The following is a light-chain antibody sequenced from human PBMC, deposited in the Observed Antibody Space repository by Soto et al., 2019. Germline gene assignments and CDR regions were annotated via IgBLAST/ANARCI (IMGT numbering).Light chain of an antibody. V-gene: IGLV2-11*01. CDR3: CSYAGSYTYV. Sequence: QSALTQPLSVSGSTGQSVTISCTGTSSDVGGHNYVSWYQQHPGKAPKLMISSVSKRPSGVPDRFSGSKSGNTASLTISGLQAEDEADYYCCSYAGSYTYVFGTGTRSPS. J-gene: IGLJ1*01. CDR1: SSDVGGHNY. CDR2: SVS.